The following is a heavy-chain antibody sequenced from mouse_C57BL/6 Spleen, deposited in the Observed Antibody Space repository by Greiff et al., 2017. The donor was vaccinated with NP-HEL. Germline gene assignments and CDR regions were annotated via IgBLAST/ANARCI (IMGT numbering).Heavy chain of an antibody. J-gene: IGHJ4*01. D-gene: IGHD1-1*01. CDR1: GFNFKNTY. V-gene: IGHV14-3*01. CDR3: ARPWDYYGSSPYAMDY. Sequence: VQLQQSVAELVRPGASVKLSCTASGFNFKNTYMHWVKQRPEQGLEWIGRIDPANGNTKYAPKFQGKATITADTSSNTAYLQLSSLTSEDTAIYYCARPWDYYGSSPYAMDYWGQGTSVTVSS. CDR2: IDPANGNT.